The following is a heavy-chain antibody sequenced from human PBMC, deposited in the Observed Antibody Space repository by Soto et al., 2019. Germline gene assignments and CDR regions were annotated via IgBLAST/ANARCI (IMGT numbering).Heavy chain of an antibody. J-gene: IGHJ5*02. Sequence: PSETLSLTCAVYGGSFSGYYWSWIRQPPGKGLEWIGEINHSGSTNYNPSLKSRVTISVDTSKNQFSLKLSSVTAADTAVYYCARSYYYDSSGYQTGGWFDPWGQGTLVTVSS. V-gene: IGHV4-34*01. CDR3: ARSYYYDSSGYQTGGWFDP. CDR1: GGSFSGYY. D-gene: IGHD3-22*01. CDR2: INHSGST.